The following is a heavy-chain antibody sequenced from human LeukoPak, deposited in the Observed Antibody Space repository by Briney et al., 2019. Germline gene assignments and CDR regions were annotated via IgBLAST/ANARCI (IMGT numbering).Heavy chain of an antibody. CDR1: GYTFTSYD. D-gene: IGHD2-15*01. Sequence: ASVKVSCKASGYTFTSYDINWVRQATGQGLEWMGWMNPNSGNTGYAQKFQGRVAMTRNTSITTAYMELSSLRSDDTAIYYCATDNPPYCNGGSCYFDWGQGTLVTVSS. CDR3: ATDNPPYCNGGSCYFD. J-gene: IGHJ4*02. V-gene: IGHV1-8*01. CDR2: MNPNSGNT.